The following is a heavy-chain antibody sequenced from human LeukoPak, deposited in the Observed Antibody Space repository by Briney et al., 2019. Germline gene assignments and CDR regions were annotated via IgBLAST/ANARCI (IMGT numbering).Heavy chain of an antibody. CDR3: AKTSPSSSWTFDY. CDR1: GFTFSRYC. D-gene: IGHD6-13*01. CDR2: IRDDGSNK. V-gene: IGHV3-30*02. Sequence: GGSLRLFCASSGFTFSRYCMHWVRQAPGKGREGGAFIRDDGSNKYYADSVKGRFTISRDKSKNTLYLQMNSLRAEDTAVYYCAKTSPSSSWTFDYWGQGTLVTVSS. J-gene: IGHJ4*02.